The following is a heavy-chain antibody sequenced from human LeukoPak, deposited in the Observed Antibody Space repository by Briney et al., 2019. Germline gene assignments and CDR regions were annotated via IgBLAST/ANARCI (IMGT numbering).Heavy chain of an antibody. J-gene: IGHJ6*02. Sequence: GGSLRLSCAASGFTFSSYEMNWVRQAPGKGLEWVSYISSSGSTIYYADSVKGRFTISRDNAKNSLYLQMNSLRAEDTAVYYCARVSYYDSSGYSGMVVWGQGPTVSVSS. D-gene: IGHD3-22*01. CDR2: ISSSGSTI. CDR3: ARVSYYDSSGYSGMVV. CDR1: GFTFSSYE. V-gene: IGHV3-48*03.